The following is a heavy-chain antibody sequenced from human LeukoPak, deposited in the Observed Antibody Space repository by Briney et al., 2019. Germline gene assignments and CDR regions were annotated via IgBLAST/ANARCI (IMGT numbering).Heavy chain of an antibody. CDR3: ARGDGYFTY. J-gene: IGHJ4*02. CDR2: IWYDGSNK. V-gene: IGHV3-33*01. Sequence: GGSLRLSCAASGFTFSSYAMYWVRQAPGKGLEWVTNIWYDGSNKYYADSVKGRFTISRDNAKSSLYLQMNSLRVEDTAVYYCARGDGYFTYWGQGTLVTVSS. CDR1: GFTFSSYA.